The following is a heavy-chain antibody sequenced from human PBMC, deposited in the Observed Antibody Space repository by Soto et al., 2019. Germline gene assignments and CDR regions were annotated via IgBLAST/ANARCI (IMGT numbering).Heavy chain of an antibody. CDR2: IGPAGDT. V-gene: IGHV3-13*01. Sequence: EVQLVESGGGLVQPGGSLRLSCAASGFTFSSYDMHWLRQPPGKGLELVSAIGPAGDTYYPGSVQVRFTITRDNAKNSVYLHGNPPRAEDTAIYYCATGGGGSSWYEGGSTIDYWGQGTLVTVSA. CDR3: ATGGGGSSWYEGGSTIDY. J-gene: IGHJ4*02. D-gene: IGHD6-13*01. CDR1: GFTFSSYD.